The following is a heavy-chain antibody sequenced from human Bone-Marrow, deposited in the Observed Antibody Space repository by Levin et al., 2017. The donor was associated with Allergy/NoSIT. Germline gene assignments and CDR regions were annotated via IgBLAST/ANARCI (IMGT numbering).Heavy chain of an antibody. CDR3: ASMGGYDFSYYYYGMDV. CDR2: ISYDGSNK. J-gene: IGHJ6*02. V-gene: IGHV3-30*04. D-gene: IGHD5-12*01. CDR1: GFTFSSYA. Sequence: GGSLRLSCAASGFTFSSYAMHWVRQAPGKGLEWVAVISYDGSNKYYADSVKGRFTISRDNSKNTLYLQMNSLRAEDTAVYYCASMGGYDFSYYYYGMDVWGQGTTVTVS.